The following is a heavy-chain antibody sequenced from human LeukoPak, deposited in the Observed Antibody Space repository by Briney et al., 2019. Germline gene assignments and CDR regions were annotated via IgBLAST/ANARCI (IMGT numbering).Heavy chain of an antibody. CDR2: IKQDGTEK. J-gene: IGHJ4*02. CDR1: GFTFTTYW. Sequence: GGSLRLSCTASGFTFTTYWMSWVRHPPGKGLEWVANIKQDGTEKYYVDSVKGRFTISRDNAKNSLYLQMNSLRAEDTAVYYCARGCQLGGLCWGQGTLVTVSS. CDR3: ARGCQLGGLC. V-gene: IGHV3-7*01. D-gene: IGHD6-6*01.